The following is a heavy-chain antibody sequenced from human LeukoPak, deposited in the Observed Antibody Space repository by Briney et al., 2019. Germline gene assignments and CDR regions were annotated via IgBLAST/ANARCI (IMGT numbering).Heavy chain of an antibody. V-gene: IGHV4-39*01. Sequence: PSETLSLTCTVSGGSISNSGYYWGCIRQPPGKGLEWIGSIYYSGSTYYNPSLKSRATISVDTSKNQISLKMTSVTAADTAVYYCARAPFNYYQAFDPWGQGTLVTVSS. CDR3: ARAPFNYYQAFDP. J-gene: IGHJ5*02. CDR2: IYYSGST. D-gene: IGHD4-11*01. CDR1: GGSISNSGYY.